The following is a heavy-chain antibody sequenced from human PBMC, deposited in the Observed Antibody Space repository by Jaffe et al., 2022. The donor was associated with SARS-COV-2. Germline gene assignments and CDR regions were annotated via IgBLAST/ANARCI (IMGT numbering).Heavy chain of an antibody. J-gene: IGHJ6*03. CDR2: IRSKAYGGTT. Sequence: EVQLVESGGGLVQPGRSLRLSCTASGFTFGDYAMSWFRQAPGKGLEWVGFIRSKAYGGTTEYAASVKGRFTISRDDSKSIAYLQMNSLKTEDTAVYYCTRPYYDILTGTLYGGTDYMDVWGKGTTVTVSS. V-gene: IGHV3-49*03. CDR3: TRPYYDILTGTLYGGTDYMDV. D-gene: IGHD3-9*01. CDR1: GFTFGDYA.